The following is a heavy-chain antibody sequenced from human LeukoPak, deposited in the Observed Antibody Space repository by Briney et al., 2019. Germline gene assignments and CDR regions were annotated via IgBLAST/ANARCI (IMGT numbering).Heavy chain of an antibody. CDR2: IYTSGST. J-gene: IGHJ6*03. CDR3: ARHSYYYYYMDV. V-gene: IGHV4-4*09. CDR1: GGSISSYY. Sequence: SETLSLTCTVSGGSISSYYWSWIRQPPGKGLEWIGYIYTSGSTNYNPSLKSRVTISVDTSKNQFSLKLSSVTAADTAVYYCARHSYYYYYMDVWDKGTTVTVSS.